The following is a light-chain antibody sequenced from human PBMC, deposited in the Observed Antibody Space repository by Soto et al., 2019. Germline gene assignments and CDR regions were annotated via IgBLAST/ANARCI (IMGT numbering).Light chain of an antibody. Sequence: EVVLTQSPGTLSLSPGERATLSCGASQSVSSNYLAWYQQKPGQAPRLLIYGASSRATGIPDRFSGSGSGTDFTLTISRLEPEDFAVYYCQRYGRSPPITFGQGTRMEIK. CDR1: QSVSSNY. CDR2: GAS. CDR3: QRYGRSPPIT. V-gene: IGKV3-20*01. J-gene: IGKJ5*01.